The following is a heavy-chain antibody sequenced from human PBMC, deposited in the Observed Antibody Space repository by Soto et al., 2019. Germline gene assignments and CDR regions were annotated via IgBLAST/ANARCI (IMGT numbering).Heavy chain of an antibody. CDR3: SRQGGFYGSEAYSHGLDV. D-gene: IGHD3-10*01. CDR2: IRSVSYGATT. V-gene: IGHV3-49*04. CDR1: GFTFGDYG. J-gene: IGHJ6*02. Sequence: QPGGSLRLSCTASGFTFGDYGIIWVRQAPGKXLESVAFIRSVSYGATTEYAASVKGRFSISRDDSRSTAYLHMNGLKTEDTAVYYCSRQGGFYGSEAYSHGLDVWGQGTMVTVSS.